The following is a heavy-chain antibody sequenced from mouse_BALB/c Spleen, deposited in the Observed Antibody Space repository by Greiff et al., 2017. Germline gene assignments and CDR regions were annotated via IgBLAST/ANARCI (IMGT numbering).Heavy chain of an antibody. D-gene: IGHD1-1*01. J-gene: IGHJ4*01. Sequence: EVQVVESGGGLVQPGGSLKLSCAASGFTFSSYTMSWVRQTPEKRLEWVAYISNGGGSTYYPDTVKGRFTISRDNAKNTLYLQMSSLKSEDTAMYYCARLVLRYYAMDYWGQGTSVTVSS. V-gene: IGHV5-12-2*01. CDR3: ARLVLRYYAMDY. CDR1: GFTFSSYT. CDR2: ISNGGGST.